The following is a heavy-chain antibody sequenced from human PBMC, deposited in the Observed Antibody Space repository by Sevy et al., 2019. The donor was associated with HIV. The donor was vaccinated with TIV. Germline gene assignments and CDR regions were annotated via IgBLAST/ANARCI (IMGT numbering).Heavy chain of an antibody. D-gene: IGHD5-18*01. Sequence: GSLRLSCAASGFTLSSYWMSWVRQAPGKGLEWVATMKQDGSGKYYVDSVKGRFTISRDNAKHSLYLQMNSLRAEDTAVYYCVREGLGGFSYSLDCWGQGTLVTVSS. V-gene: IGHV3-7*01. CDR2: MKQDGSGK. CDR3: VREGLGGFSYSLDC. J-gene: IGHJ4*02. CDR1: GFTLSSYW.